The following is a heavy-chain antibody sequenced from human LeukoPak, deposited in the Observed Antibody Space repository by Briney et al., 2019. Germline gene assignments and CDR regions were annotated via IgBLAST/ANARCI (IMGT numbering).Heavy chain of an antibody. Sequence: SETLSLTCAVYGGSFSGYYWSWIRQPPGKGLEWIGEINHSGSTNYNPSLKSRVTISVDTSKNQFSLKLSSVTAADTAIYYCARSSFSSGWYEPYCFDYWGQGTLVTVSS. J-gene: IGHJ4*02. CDR3: ARSSFSSGWYEPYCFDY. CDR1: GGSFSGYY. D-gene: IGHD6-19*01. CDR2: INHSGST. V-gene: IGHV4-34*01.